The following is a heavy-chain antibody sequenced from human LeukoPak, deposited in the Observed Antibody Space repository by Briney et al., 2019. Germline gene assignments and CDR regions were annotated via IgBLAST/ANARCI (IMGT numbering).Heavy chain of an antibody. Sequence: GGSLRLSCAASGFTFTNYAMSWVRQAPGKGLEWVSALSGDGGIIYYADSVRGRFTISRDNYKNTLYLQMNSLRAEDTAVYYCAKGGTTARSDHDYWGQGTLVTVSS. CDR1: GFTFTNYA. D-gene: IGHD1-7*01. CDR3: AKGGTTARSDHDY. V-gene: IGHV3-23*01. J-gene: IGHJ4*02. CDR2: LSGDGGII.